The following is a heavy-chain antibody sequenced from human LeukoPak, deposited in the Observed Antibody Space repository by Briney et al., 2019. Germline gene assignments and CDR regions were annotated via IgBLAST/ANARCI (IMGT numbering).Heavy chain of an antibody. V-gene: IGHV3-9*01. CDR2: ISWNTNNI. CDR1: GFRFADYA. Sequence: GGSLRLSCAASGFRFADYAMHWVRQAPGKGLEWVSGISWNTNNIGYADSVKGRFTISRDNTKNSLYLQMNSLRVGDAALYYCAKAPGVTTGWFDPWGQGTLVTVSS. D-gene: IGHD4-17*01. J-gene: IGHJ5*02. CDR3: AKAPGVTTGWFDP.